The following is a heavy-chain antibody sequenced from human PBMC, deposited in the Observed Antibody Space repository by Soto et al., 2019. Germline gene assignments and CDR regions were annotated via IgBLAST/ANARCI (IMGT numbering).Heavy chain of an antibody. V-gene: IGHV6-1*01. CDR2: TYYRSKWYN. Sequence: SQTLSLTCAISGDSVSSNSAAWNWIRQSPSRGLEWLGRTYYRSKWYNDYAVSVKSRITINPDTSKNQFSLQLNSVPPEATAVYYCARELTPVAGSDVYCYCCMDVCGRRTTGAVAS. J-gene: IGHJ6*02. D-gene: IGHD4-17*01. CDR3: ARELTPVAGSDVYCYCCMDV. CDR1: GDSVSSNSAA.